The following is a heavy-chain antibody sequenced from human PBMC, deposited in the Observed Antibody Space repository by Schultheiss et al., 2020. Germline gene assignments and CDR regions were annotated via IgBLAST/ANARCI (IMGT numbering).Heavy chain of an antibody. V-gene: IGHV3-33*01. D-gene: IGHD4-17*01. Sequence: GGSLRLSCAASGFTFSSYGMHWVRQAPGKGLEWVAVIWYDGSNKYYADSVKGRFTISRDNSKNTLYLQMNSLRAEDTAVYYCALGGYGDSDAFDIWGQGTMVTVSS. J-gene: IGHJ3*02. CDR1: GFTFSSYG. CDR2: IWYDGSNK. CDR3: ALGGYGDSDAFDI.